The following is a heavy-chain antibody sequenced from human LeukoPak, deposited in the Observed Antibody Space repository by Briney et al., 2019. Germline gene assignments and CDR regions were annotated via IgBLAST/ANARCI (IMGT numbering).Heavy chain of an antibody. J-gene: IGHJ4*02. CDR1: GGSISSSNYY. D-gene: IGHD3-3*01. V-gene: IGHV4-39*01. CDR3: ARHDFWSGYYGSGPVYYFDY. CDR2: IFSSGTT. Sequence: SETLSLTCTVSGGSISSSNYYWGWIRQPPGKGLEWIGSIFSSGTTYYNPSLNSRVSISVDTSKNQFSLKLSSVTAADTAVYYCARHDFWSGYYGSGPVYYFDYWGQGTLVTVSS.